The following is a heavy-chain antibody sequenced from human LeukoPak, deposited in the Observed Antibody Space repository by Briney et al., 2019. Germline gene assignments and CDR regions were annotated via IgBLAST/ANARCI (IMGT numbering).Heavy chain of an antibody. CDR2: ISRSSGSSI. D-gene: IGHD4-23*01. CDR1: GFTFSNYE. J-gene: IGHJ1*01. V-gene: IGHV3-48*03. Sequence: GGSLRLSCAASGFTFSNYEMNWGRQAPGKGLEWVSYISRSSGSSIYYADSVKGRFTISRDNAKNSLYLQMNSLRAEDTAVYYCAKDRALHSTVVTTYAEYFHHWGQGTLVTVSS. CDR3: AKDRALHSTVVTTYAEYFHH.